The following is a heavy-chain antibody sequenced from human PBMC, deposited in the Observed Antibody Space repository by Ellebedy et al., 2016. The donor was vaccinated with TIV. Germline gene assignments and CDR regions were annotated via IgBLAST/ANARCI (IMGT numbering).Heavy chain of an antibody. J-gene: IGHJ4*02. CDR2: ISASGEST. CDR3: AKRDSSGYYYARLFDH. D-gene: IGHD3-22*01. Sequence: GGSLRLSCAASGFTFSIFAMSWVRQAPGKGLEWVSTISASGESTYYADSVTGRFTISRDNAKNTLYLQMNSLRAEDTAVYYCAKRDSSGYYYARLFDHWGQGTLVTVSS. V-gene: IGHV3-23*01. CDR1: GFTFSIFA.